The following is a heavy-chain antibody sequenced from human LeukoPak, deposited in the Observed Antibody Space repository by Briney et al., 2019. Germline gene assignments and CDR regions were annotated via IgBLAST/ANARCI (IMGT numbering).Heavy chain of an antibody. Sequence: GASVKVSCKASGYTFTSYGISWVRQAPGQGLEWMGWISAYNGNTNYAQKLQGRVTMTTDTSTSTAYMELRSLRSDDTAVYYCARGRCSGGSCSWGFWFDPWGQGTLVTVSS. J-gene: IGHJ5*02. V-gene: IGHV1-18*01. D-gene: IGHD2-15*01. CDR3: ARGRCSGGSCSWGFWFDP. CDR1: GYTFTSYG. CDR2: ISAYNGNT.